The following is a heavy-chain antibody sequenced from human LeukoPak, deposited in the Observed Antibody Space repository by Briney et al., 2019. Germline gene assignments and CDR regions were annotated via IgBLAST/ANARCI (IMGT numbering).Heavy chain of an antibody. CDR3: ARDGTYYYDRSGSHWFDP. CDR1: GGTFSSYT. D-gene: IGHD3-22*01. Sequence: SVKVSCKASGGTFSSYTISWVRQAPGQGLEWMEGIIPVFGTANYAQRFRGRVTITADESTSTAYMELSSLRSEDTAVYYCARDGTYYYDRSGSHWFDPWGQGTLVTVSS. V-gene: IGHV1-69*13. J-gene: IGHJ5*02. CDR2: IIPVFGTA.